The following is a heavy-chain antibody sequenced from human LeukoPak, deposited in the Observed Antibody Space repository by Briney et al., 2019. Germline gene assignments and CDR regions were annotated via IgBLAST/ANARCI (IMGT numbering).Heavy chain of an antibody. Sequence: GGSLRLSCAASGFTFSSYAMSWVRQAPGKGLEWVSAIGGSGGSTYYADSVKGRFTISRDNSKNTLYLQMNSLRAEDTAVYYCAKDLFEYSSSSAFDYWGQGTLVTVSS. J-gene: IGHJ4*02. D-gene: IGHD6-6*01. V-gene: IGHV3-23*01. CDR1: GFTFSSYA. CDR3: AKDLFEYSSSSAFDY. CDR2: IGGSGGST.